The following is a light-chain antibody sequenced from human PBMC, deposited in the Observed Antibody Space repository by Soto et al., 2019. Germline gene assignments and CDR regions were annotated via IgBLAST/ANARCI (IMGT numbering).Light chain of an antibody. V-gene: IGKV1-39*01. Sequence: DIQMTQSPSSLSASVVDTVTMTFLASQSIALSVNWYQQKPGKAPKLLIYVAFTLESGVPSRFSGSGSGTEFTLTIRSLQPEDFATYYCQQSFRSPINFGQGTRLEIK. CDR3: QQSFRSPIN. CDR2: VAF. J-gene: IGKJ5*01. CDR1: QSIALS.